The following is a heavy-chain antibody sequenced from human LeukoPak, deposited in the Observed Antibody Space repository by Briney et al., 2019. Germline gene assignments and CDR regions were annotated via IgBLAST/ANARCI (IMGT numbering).Heavy chain of an antibody. V-gene: IGHV1-69*13. D-gene: IGHD6-19*01. Sequence: ASVKVSCKASGGTFISYAISWVRQAPGQGLEWMGGIIPIFGTANYAQKFQGRATITADESTSTAYMELSSLRSEDTAVYYCARGVAVAGTGTDYWGQGTLVTVSS. CDR1: GGTFISYA. J-gene: IGHJ4*02. CDR3: ARGVAVAGTGTDY. CDR2: IIPIFGTA.